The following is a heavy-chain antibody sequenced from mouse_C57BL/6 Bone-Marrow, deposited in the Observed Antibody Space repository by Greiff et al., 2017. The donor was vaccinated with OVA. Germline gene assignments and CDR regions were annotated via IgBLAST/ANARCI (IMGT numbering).Heavy chain of an antibody. CDR1: GFTFSSYG. CDR3: ASATVAYWYFDV. CDR2: ISSGGSYT. V-gene: IGHV5-6*01. Sequence: EVKLVESGGDLVKPGGSLKLSCAASGFTFSSYGMSWVRQTPDKRLEWVATISSGGSYTYYPDSVQGRFTISRDNAKNTVYLQMSSLKSEDTAMYYGASATVAYWYFDVWGTGTTVTVSS. J-gene: IGHJ1*03. D-gene: IGHD1-1*01.